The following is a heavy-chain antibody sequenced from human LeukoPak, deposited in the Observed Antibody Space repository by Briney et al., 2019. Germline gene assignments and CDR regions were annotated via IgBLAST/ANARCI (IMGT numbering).Heavy chain of an antibody. Sequence: GGSLRLSCAASGFTFSSYAMSWVRQAPGKGLEWVSAISGSGGSTYYADSVKGRFTISRDNSKNTLYLQMNSLRAEDTAVYYCARDPTTRSNRAQFYSDCWGQGTLVIVSS. CDR1: GFTFSSYA. D-gene: IGHD4-17*01. J-gene: IGHJ4*02. CDR2: ISGSGGST. V-gene: IGHV3-23*01. CDR3: ARDPTTRSNRAQFYSDC.